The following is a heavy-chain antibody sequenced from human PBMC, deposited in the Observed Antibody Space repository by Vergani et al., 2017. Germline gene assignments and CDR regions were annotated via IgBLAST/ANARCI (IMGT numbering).Heavy chain of an antibody. D-gene: IGHD2-15*01. J-gene: IGHJ5*01. V-gene: IGHV4-39*01. CDR3: TRHGAVVAANNWFDS. Sequence: QVQLQESGPGLVKPSETLSLTCTVSNDSVSNTFYYWGWIRQTPGKGLEWIGSIYYSGSTYYNPSLESRVTMSVDTSKSQFSLKLSSVTAADTAVYYCTRHGAVVAANNWFDSWGQGTLVTVSS. CDR1: NDSVSNTFYY. CDR2: IYYSGST.